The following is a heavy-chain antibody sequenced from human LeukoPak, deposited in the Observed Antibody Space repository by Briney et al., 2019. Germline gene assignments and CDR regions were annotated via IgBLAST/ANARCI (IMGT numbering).Heavy chain of an antibody. Sequence: PSETLSLTCSVSGDSISSSSYYWGWIRQPPGKGLEWIGSIYHSGSTYYNPSLKSRVTISVDTSKNQFSLKLSSVTAADTAVYYCARTHDYSNYGPFDYWGQGTLVTVSS. D-gene: IGHD4-11*01. CDR3: ARTHDYSNYGPFDY. V-gene: IGHV4-39*01. CDR2: IYHSGST. CDR1: GDSISSSSYY. J-gene: IGHJ4*02.